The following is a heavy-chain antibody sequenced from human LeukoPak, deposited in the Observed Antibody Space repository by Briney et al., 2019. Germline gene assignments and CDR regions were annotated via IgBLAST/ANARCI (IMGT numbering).Heavy chain of an antibody. Sequence: SQTLSLTCTVSGGSISSYSWSWIRQPPGKGLEWIGSIYYSGSTNYNPSLKSRVTMSVDTSKNQFSLKLSSVTAADTAVYYCARHGGESIVAMILHAFDIWGQGTMATVSS. V-gene: IGHV4-59*08. CDR3: ARHGGESIVAMILHAFDI. CDR1: GGSISSYS. J-gene: IGHJ3*02. CDR2: IYYSGST. D-gene: IGHD5-12*01.